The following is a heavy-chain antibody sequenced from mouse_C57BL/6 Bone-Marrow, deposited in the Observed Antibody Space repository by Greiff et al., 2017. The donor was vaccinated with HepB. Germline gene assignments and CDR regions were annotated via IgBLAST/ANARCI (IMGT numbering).Heavy chain of an antibody. CDR1: GYTFTSYW. J-gene: IGHJ3*01. D-gene: IGHD1-1*01. CDR3: AWYYGSSCAWFAY. Sequence: QVQLQQPGAELVKPGASVKLSCKASGYTFTSYWMQWVKQRPGQGLEWIGAIDPSDSYTNYNQKFKGKATLTVDTSSSTAYMQISRLTSEDSAVYYCAWYYGSSCAWFAYWGQGTLVTVSA. CDR2: IDPSDSYT. V-gene: IGHV1-50*01.